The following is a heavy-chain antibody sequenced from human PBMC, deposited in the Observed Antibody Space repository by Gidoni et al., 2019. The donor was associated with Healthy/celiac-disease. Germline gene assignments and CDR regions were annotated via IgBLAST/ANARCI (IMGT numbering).Heavy chain of an antibody. CDR2: INHSGST. CDR3: ARRRGLWFGELVY. J-gene: IGHJ4*02. D-gene: IGHD3-10*01. CDR1: GGSFSGYY. Sequence: QVQLQQWGAGLLKPSETLSLTCAVYGGSFSGYYWSWIRQPPGKGLEWIGEINHSGSTNYNPSLKSRVTISVDTSKNQFSLKLSSVTAADTAVYYCARRRGLWFGELVYWGQGTLVTVSS. V-gene: IGHV4-34*01.